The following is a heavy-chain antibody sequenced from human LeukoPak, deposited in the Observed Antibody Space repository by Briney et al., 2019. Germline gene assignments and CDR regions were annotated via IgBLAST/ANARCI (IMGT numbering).Heavy chain of an antibody. Sequence: ASVKVSCKASGYTFIDYYIHWVRQAPGQGLEWMGWINPNTGGTNYAQKFQGRVAMTRDTSISTAYMELSRLTSDDTAVYYCARGGSYPYFLHHWGQGTLVTVSS. CDR1: GYTFIDYY. V-gene: IGHV1-2*02. J-gene: IGHJ5*02. D-gene: IGHD3-16*01. CDR3: ARGGSYPYFLHH. CDR2: INPNTGGT.